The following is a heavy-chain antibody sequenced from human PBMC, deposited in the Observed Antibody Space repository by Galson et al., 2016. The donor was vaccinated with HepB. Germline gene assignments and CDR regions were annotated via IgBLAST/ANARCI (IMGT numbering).Heavy chain of an antibody. Sequence: LSLTCTVSGGSISSAVYYWGWIRQPPGKGLEWIGNSYSSGTAYYNPSLKSRVTISVEKSKIQFSLKLTSVTAADTAVYYCARRVRWLADAFDVWGQGTLVIVSS. CDR2: SYSSGTA. J-gene: IGHJ3*01. CDR3: ARRVRWLADAFDV. D-gene: IGHD6-19*01. CDR1: GGSISSAVYY. V-gene: IGHV4-39*01.